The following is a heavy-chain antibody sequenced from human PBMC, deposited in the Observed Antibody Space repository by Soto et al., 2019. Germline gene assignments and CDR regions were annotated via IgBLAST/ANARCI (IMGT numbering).Heavy chain of an antibody. V-gene: IGHV3-30-3*01. CDR1: GFTFSIYA. D-gene: IGHD3-22*01. CDR2: MSPNGNNQ. CDR3: APGANFYYDTRRY. Sequence: VGSLRLSCAAPGFTFSIYALHWVRQAPGKGLEWVAVMSPNGNNQYYADSVKGRFTISRDTSKSTLYLQMTSLRPDDTAVYYCAPGANFYYDTRRYGGQGAHVTVS. J-gene: IGHJ4*02.